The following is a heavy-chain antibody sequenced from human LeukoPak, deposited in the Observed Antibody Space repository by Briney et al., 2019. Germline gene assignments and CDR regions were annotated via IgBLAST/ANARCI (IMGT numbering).Heavy chain of an antibody. V-gene: IGHV4-34*01. J-gene: IGHJ3*02. CDR1: GGSFSGYY. CDR2: INRSGST. D-gene: IGHD2-15*01. Sequence: PSETLSLTCAVYGGSFSGYYWSWIRQPPGKGLEWIGEINRSGSTNYNPSLKSRVTISVDTSKNQFSLTLNSVTAADTAVYYCARGRRKLVVVAATAPAFDIWGQGTMVTVSS. CDR3: ARGRRKLVVVAATAPAFDI.